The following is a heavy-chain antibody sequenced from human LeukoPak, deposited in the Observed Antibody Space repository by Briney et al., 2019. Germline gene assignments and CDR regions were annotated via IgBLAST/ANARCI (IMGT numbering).Heavy chain of an antibody. D-gene: IGHD3-10*01. Sequence: GGSLRLSCAASGFTFSSYAMSWVRQAPGKGLEWVSAISGSGGSTYYADSVKGRITISRDNSKNTLYLQMNSLRAEDTAVYYCAKDRRTMVRGVIEQYFDYWGQGTLVTVSS. CDR2: ISGSGGST. J-gene: IGHJ4*02. V-gene: IGHV3-23*01. CDR3: AKDRRTMVRGVIEQYFDY. CDR1: GFTFSSYA.